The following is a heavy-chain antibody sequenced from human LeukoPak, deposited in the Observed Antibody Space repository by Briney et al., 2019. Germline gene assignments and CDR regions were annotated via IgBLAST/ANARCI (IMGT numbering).Heavy chain of an antibody. CDR3: ATPYKYYDILTGQITYNWFDP. CDR1: GYTFTGYY. CDR2: INPNSGGT. Sequence: ASVKVSCKASGYTFTGYYMHWVRQAPGQGLEWMGWINPNSGGTNYAQKFQGRVTMTEDTSTDTAYMELSSLRSEDTAVYYCATPYKYYDILTGQITYNWFDPWGQGTLVTVSS. J-gene: IGHJ5*02. V-gene: IGHV1-2*02. D-gene: IGHD3-9*01.